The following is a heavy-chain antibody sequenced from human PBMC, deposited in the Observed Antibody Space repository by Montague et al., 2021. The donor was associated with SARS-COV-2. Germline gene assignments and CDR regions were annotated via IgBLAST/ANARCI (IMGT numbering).Heavy chain of an antibody. D-gene: IGHD5-18*01. J-gene: IGHJ4*02. Sequence: SETLSLTCTVSGGSISTYPRSWIRQPAGKALEWIGRIHSNGDTTYNPSLKSRVTMSVDTSKNQFSLKMTSVTAADTAMYYCARGSGHCYSPFDNWGQGNLVTVSS. CDR1: GGSISTYP. CDR2: IHSNGDT. CDR3: ARGSGHCYSPFDN. V-gene: IGHV4-4*07.